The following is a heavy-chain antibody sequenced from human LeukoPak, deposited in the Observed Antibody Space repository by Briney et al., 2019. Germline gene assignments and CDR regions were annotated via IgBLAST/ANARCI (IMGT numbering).Heavy chain of an antibody. CDR2: ISSSSYI. CDR1: GFTFSSYS. V-gene: IGHV3-21*01. Sequence: GGSLRLSCAASGFTFSSYSMNWVRQAPGKGLEWVSSISSSSYIYYADSVKGRFTISRDNAKNSLYLQMNSLRAEDTAVYYCARSMRVFVASFDAFDIWGQGTMVTVSS. J-gene: IGHJ3*02. CDR3: ARSMRVFVASFDAFDI. D-gene: IGHD5-12*01.